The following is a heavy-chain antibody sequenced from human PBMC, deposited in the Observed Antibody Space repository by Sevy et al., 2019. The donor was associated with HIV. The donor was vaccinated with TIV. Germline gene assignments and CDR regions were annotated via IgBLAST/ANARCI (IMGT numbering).Heavy chain of an antibody. CDR3: VRDERAIASHFDY. CDR1: GFTLSSYT. J-gene: IGHJ4*02. CDR2: FDRTDIT. V-gene: IGHV3-48*02. D-gene: IGHD2-21*01. Sequence: GGSLRLSCEASGFTLSSYTMNWVRQSPEKGLEWVATFDRTDITHYADSVKGRFIISGDTAKNSQFLQMNSLRDDDTDMYFCVRDERAIASHFDYWGRGTLVTVSS.